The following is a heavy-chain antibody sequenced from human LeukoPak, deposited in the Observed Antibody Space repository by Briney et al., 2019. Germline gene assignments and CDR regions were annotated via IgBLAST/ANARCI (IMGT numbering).Heavy chain of an antibody. Sequence: SETLSLTCTVSGYSISSGYYWGWIRQPPGKGLEWIGTIYHSGSTYFNPSLESRVTMSIDTSNNQFSLKLTSVTAADTAVYYCARDGALNWFDPWGQGTLVTVSS. CDR2: IYHSGST. CDR1: GYSISSGYY. J-gene: IGHJ5*02. CDR3: ARDGALNWFDP. D-gene: IGHD3-16*01. V-gene: IGHV4-38-2*02.